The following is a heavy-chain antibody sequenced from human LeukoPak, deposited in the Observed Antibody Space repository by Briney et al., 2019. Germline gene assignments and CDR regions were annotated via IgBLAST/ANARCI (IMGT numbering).Heavy chain of an antibody. J-gene: IGHJ6*03. V-gene: IGHV4-34*01. CDR2: MNPSGST. CDR1: GGSFSGYY. CDR3: ARGRQDVTMIVVVMTAVSYYLDV. Sequence: PSETLSLTCAVYGGSFSGYYWTWIRQTPEKGLEWIGGMNPSGSTNYNPSLKSRVTISVDTSKNQFSLELSSVTAADTAVYYCARGRQDVTMIVVVMTAVSYYLDVWGKGTTVTV. D-gene: IGHD3-22*01.